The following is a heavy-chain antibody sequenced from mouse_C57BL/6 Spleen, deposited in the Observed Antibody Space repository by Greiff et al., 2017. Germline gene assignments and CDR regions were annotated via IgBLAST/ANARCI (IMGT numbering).Heavy chain of an antibody. CDR3: AREGLYGSSYEFAY. J-gene: IGHJ3*01. V-gene: IGHV5-17*01. D-gene: IGHD1-1*01. CDR2: ISSGSSTI. Sequence: EVHLVESGGGLVKPGGSLKLSCAASGFTFSDYGMHWVRQAPEKGLEWVAYISSGSSTIYYADTVKGRFTISRDNAKNTLFLQMTSLRSEDTAMYYCAREGLYGSSYEFAYWGQGTLVTVSA. CDR1: GFTFSDYG.